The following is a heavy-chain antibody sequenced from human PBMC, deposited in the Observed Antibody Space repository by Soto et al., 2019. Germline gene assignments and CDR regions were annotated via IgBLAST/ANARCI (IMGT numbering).Heavy chain of an antibody. CDR1: GFSISSSTYY. CDR2: IFFSGNT. V-gene: IGHV4-61*05. CDR3: ARRWGRSFDY. Sequence: SETLSLTCTVSGFSISSSTYYWGWMRQPPGKGLEWIGYIFFSGNTNYNPSLKSRVTISVDTSKNQFSLKLSSVTAADTAVYYCARRWGRSFDYWGQGTLVTVSS. J-gene: IGHJ4*02. D-gene: IGHD2-15*01.